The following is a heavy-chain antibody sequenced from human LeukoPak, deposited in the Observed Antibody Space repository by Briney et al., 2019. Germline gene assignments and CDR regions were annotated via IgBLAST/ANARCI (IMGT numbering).Heavy chain of an antibody. CDR2: IYSGGST. V-gene: IGHV3-66*01. J-gene: IGHJ4*02. CDR3: ARDPSSSSSVGVYLDY. Sequence: GGSLRLSCAASGFTVSSNYMSWVRQAPGKGLEWVSVIYSGGSTYYADSVKGRFTISRDNSKNTLYLQMNSLRAEDTAVYYCARDPSSSSSVGVYLDYWGQGTLVTVSS. CDR1: GFTVSSNY. D-gene: IGHD6-6*01.